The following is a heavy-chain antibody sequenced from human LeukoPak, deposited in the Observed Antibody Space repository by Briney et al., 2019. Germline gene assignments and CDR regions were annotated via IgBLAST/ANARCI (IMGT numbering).Heavy chain of an antibody. V-gene: IGHV3-30*14. CDR2: VASDGRDK. CDR3: ARDLGKIADYYFDY. J-gene: IGHJ4*02. Sequence: GGSLRLSCAASGFTFSNYAFHWVRQAPGKRLEWVAVVASDGRDKHFADSVKGRFTISRGNSKNTLYLQMNSLRPEDTAVYFCARDLGKIADYYFDYWGQGSLVTVSS. CDR1: GFTFSNYA. D-gene: IGHD2-21*01.